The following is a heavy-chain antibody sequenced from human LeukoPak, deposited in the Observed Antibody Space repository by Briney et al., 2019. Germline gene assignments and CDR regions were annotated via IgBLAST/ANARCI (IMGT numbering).Heavy chain of an antibody. V-gene: IGHV4-59*01. Sequence: LRLSCAASGFTFSSYAMHWIRQPPGKGLEWIGYIYYSGSTNYNPSLKSRVTISVDTSKNQFSLKLSSVTAADTAVYYCARDGQGSGSFRHYYYGMDVWGQGTTVTVSS. CDR3: ARDGQGSGSFRHYYYGMDV. D-gene: IGHD3-10*01. J-gene: IGHJ6*02. CDR2: IYYSGST. CDR1: GFTFSSYA.